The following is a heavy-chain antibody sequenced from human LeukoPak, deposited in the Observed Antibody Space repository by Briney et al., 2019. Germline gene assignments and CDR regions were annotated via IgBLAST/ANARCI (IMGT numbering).Heavy chain of an antibody. CDR3: ARGPGGATKESFDY. J-gene: IGHJ4*02. CDR2: IYTSGST. D-gene: IGHD1-26*01. Sequence: SETLSLTCTVSGAPISSTDYYCAWIRQPPGKGLEWIGRIYTSGSTNYNPSLKSRVTMSVDTSKNQFSLKLSSVTAADTAVYYCARGPGGATKESFDYWGQGTLVTVSS. CDR1: GAPISSTDYY. V-gene: IGHV4-61*05.